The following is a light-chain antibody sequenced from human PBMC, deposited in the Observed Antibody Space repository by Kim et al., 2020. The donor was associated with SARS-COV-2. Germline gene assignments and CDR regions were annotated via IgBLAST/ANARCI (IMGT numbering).Light chain of an antibody. V-gene: IGKV1-33*01. Sequence: DIQMTQSPPSLSSFVGDRVTITCQASHDIKDSLNWYQQKPGKAPKLLIYDASNLYTGVPSRFRGSGYGTIFTFTINSLQPEDIATYYCQQHDDLTRMFGQGTKVDIK. CDR3: QQHDDLTRM. J-gene: IGKJ1*01. CDR2: DAS. CDR1: HDIKDS.